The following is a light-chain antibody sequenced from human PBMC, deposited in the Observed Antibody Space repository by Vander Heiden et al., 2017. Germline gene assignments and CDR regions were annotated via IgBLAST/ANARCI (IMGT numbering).Light chain of an antibody. V-gene: IGLV1-51*01. CDR3: GTWDSSLSVGV. CDR2: DNH. Sequence: QSVLTQPPSVSAAPGLRVTISCSGRSSNIGHNYVSWYQHLPGTAPTLLSYDNHQRPSGIPDRFSASKFGASATLDITGLQTGDEADYYCGTWDSSLSVGVFGTGTKVTVL. CDR1: SSNIGHNY. J-gene: IGLJ1*01.